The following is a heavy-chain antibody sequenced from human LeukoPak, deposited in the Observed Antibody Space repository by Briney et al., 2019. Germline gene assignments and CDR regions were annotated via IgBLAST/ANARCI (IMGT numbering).Heavy chain of an antibody. CDR2: ISGSGGST. J-gene: IGHJ5*02. CDR1: GFTFSSYA. CDR3: AKDRTNYYDTPFDP. D-gene: IGHD3-22*01. V-gene: IGHV3-23*01. Sequence: GSLRLPCAASGFTFSSYAMSWVRQAPGKGLEGVSAISGSGGSTYYADSVKGRFTISRDNSKNTLYLQMNSLRAEDTAVYYCAKDRTNYYDTPFDPWGQGTLVTVSS.